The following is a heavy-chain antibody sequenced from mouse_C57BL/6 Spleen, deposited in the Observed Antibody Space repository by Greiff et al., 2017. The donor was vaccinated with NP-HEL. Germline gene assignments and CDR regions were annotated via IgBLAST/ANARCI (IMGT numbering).Heavy chain of an antibody. V-gene: IGHV2-2*01. J-gene: IGHJ4*01. CDR3: ARKTDYYGSSPYYYAMDY. Sequence: QVQLQQSGPGLVQPSQSLSITCTVSGFSLTSYGVHWVRQSPGKGLEWLGVIWSGGSTDYNAAFISRLSISKDNSKRQVFFKMNSLQADDTAIYYCARKTDYYGSSPYYYAMDYWGQGTSVTVSS. CDR1: GFSLTSYG. CDR2: IWSGGST. D-gene: IGHD1-1*01.